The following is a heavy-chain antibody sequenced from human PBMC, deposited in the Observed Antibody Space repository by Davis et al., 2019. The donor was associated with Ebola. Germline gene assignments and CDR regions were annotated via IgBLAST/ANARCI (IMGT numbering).Heavy chain of an antibody. CDR3: AKGPSGRVGATRAFDI. Sequence: GESLKISCAASGFTFSSYWMSWVRQAPGKGLEWVANIKQGGSEKYYVDSVKGRFTISRDNAKNTLYLQMNSLRAEDTAVYYCAKGPSGRVGATRAFDIWGQGTMVTVSS. J-gene: IGHJ3*02. CDR1: GFTFSSYW. D-gene: IGHD1-26*01. V-gene: IGHV3-7*03. CDR2: IKQGGSEK.